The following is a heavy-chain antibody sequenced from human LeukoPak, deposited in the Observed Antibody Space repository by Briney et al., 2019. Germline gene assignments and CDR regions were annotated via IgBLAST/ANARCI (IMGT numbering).Heavy chain of an antibody. J-gene: IGHJ4*02. Sequence: GGSLRLSCAASGFTFSSYATHWVRQAPGKGLEWVAFIRYDGSNKYYADSVKGRFTISRDNSKNTLYLQMNSLRAEDTAVYYCAKLRITIFGVPPGIEVVHDYWGQGTLVTVSS. V-gene: IGHV3-30*02. CDR1: GFTFSSYA. CDR3: AKLRITIFGVPPGIEVVHDY. D-gene: IGHD3-3*01. CDR2: IRYDGSNK.